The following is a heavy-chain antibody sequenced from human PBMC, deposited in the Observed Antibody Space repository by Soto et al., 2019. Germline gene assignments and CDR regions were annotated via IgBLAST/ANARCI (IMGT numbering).Heavy chain of an antibody. V-gene: IGHV3-48*01. D-gene: IGHD6-19*01. CDR3: AGGGAVADTPIDY. Sequence: EVQLVESGGGLVQPGGSLRLSCAASGFTFSSYSMNWVRQAPGKGLEWVSYISSSSSTIYYADSVKGRFTISRDNAKNSLYLQMNSLRAEDTAVYYCAGGGAVADTPIDYGGQGTLVTVSS. CDR2: ISSSSSTI. CDR1: GFTFSSYS. J-gene: IGHJ4*02.